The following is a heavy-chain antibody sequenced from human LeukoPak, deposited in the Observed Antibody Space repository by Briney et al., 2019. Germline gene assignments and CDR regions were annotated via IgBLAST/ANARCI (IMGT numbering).Heavy chain of an antibody. CDR1: GFTLRSYS. CDR3: SSYGVGAAGSDY. V-gene: IGHV3-64*01. J-gene: IGHJ4*02. Sequence: GGSLRLSCAASGFTLRSYSMHWIRKAPGKGLEFVSAISSDGDNTYYANSVKGRFTISRDNAKNSLFLQMNSLRVDDMAVYFCSSYGVGAAGSDYWGQGTLVTVSS. D-gene: IGHD6-13*01. CDR2: ISSDGDNT.